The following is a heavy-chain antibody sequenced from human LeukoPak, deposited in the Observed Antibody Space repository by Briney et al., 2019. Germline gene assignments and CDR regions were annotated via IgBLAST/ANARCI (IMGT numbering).Heavy chain of an antibody. J-gene: IGHJ4*02. CDR1: GDPLGSYY. Sequence: SETLSLTCTVSGDPLGSYYRSWVRHPPGRGLEWIGYVYYIGSTNYNPSLKSRVTISVDTSKSQFSLKLRSVTAADTAVYYCARERNSYGYFDYWGQGTLVTVSS. CDR2: VYYIGST. D-gene: IGHD5-18*01. CDR3: ARERNSYGYFDY. V-gene: IGHV4-59*01.